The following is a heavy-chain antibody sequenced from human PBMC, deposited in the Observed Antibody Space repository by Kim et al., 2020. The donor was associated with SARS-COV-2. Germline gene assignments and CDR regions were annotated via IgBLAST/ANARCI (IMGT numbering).Heavy chain of an antibody. CDR1: GGSISSYY. CDR2: IYTSGST. Sequence: SETLSLTCTVSGGSISSYYWSWIRQPAGKGLEWIGRIYTSGSTNYNPSRKSGVTMSVDTSKNQFSLKLSSVTAADTAVYYCALSTAAAGPAFDIWGQGTMVTVSS. CDR3: ALSTAAAGPAFDI. J-gene: IGHJ3*02. V-gene: IGHV4-4*07. D-gene: IGHD6-13*01.